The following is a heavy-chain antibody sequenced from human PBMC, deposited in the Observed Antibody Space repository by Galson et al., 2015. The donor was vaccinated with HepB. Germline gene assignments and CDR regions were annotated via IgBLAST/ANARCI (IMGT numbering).Heavy chain of an antibody. Sequence: SLRLSCAASGFTSDNYNMNWVRQAPGKGLEWISYSSSGSATIYYADSVQGRFTISRDTAKNALYLQMNSLRPEDTAVYYCATSTSPLCSGGLCYFVGYFGDWGQGTLVTVSS. D-gene: IGHD2-8*02. CDR1: GFTSDNYN. J-gene: IGHJ4*02. CDR3: ATSTSPLCSGGLCYFVGYFGD. CDR2: SSSGSATI. V-gene: IGHV3-48*01.